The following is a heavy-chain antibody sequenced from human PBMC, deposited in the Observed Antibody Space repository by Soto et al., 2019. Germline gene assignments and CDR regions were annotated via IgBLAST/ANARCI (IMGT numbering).Heavy chain of an antibody. CDR1: GFTFSDYA. V-gene: IGHV3-30-3*01. CDR2: IGSDGINK. CDR3: SRGTGDPPRDLDS. Sequence: GGSLRLSCAASGFTFSDYAMHWVRQAPGKGLEWVAVIGSDGINKYYIDSVKGRFTVSRDNSKNAMFLQMVSLRGEDTAVYYCSRGTGDPPRDLDSWGPGTLVTVSS. J-gene: IGHJ4*02.